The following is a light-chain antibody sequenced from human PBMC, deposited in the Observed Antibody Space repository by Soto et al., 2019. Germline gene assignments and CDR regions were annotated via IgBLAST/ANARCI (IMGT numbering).Light chain of an antibody. CDR2: GAS. J-gene: IGKJ4*01. Sequence: EIVMTQSPATLSVSPGERATLSCGASQSVSSNLAWYQQKPGQGPRLLIYGASSRATGIPARFSGSGSATEFTLTISSLQSEDFAVYFCQQYNRWPLTFGGGTKV. V-gene: IGKV3-15*01. CDR1: QSVSSN. CDR3: QQYNRWPLT.